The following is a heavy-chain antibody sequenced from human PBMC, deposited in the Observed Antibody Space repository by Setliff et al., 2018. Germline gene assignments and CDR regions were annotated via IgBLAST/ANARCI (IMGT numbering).Heavy chain of an antibody. CDR1: GFTFSDYA. Sequence: PGGSLRLSCAASGFTFSDYAMSWVRQAPGKGLEWVSVINSGSGFLTHYADSVKGRFTISRDNSKNTLYLEMTSLRADDTAIYYCAKAGGWNWPRYYFDYWGQGTLVTVSS. D-gene: IGHD1-7*01. CDR3: AKAGGWNWPRYYFDY. CDR2: INSGSGFLT. J-gene: IGHJ4*02. V-gene: IGHV3-23*01.